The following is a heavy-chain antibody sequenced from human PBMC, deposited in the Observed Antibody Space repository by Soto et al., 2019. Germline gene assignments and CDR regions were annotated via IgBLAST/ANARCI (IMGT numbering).Heavy chain of an antibody. V-gene: IGHV3-30-3*01. CDR2: ISYDGSNK. Sequence: QVQLVESGGGVVQPGRSLRLSCAASGFTFSSYAMHWVRQAPGKGLEWVAVISYDGSNKYYADSVKGRFTISRDNSKNTLYLQMNSLRAEDTAVYYCARDRAYCISTSCYAFDAFDIWGQGTMVTVSS. D-gene: IGHD2-2*01. CDR1: GFTFSSYA. J-gene: IGHJ3*02. CDR3: ARDRAYCISTSCYAFDAFDI.